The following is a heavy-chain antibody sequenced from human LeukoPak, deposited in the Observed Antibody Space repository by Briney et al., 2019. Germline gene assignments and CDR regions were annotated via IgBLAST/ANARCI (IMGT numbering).Heavy chain of an antibody. CDR2: ISGSGGST. Sequence: GGSLRLSRAASGFTFSSYAMSWVRQAPGKGLEWVSAISGSGGSTYYADSVKGRFTISRDNSKNTLYLQMNSLRAEDTAVYYCAKSTAVAGTFDYWGQGTLVTVSS. D-gene: IGHD6-19*01. CDR3: AKSTAVAGTFDY. CDR1: GFTFSSYA. V-gene: IGHV3-23*01. J-gene: IGHJ4*02.